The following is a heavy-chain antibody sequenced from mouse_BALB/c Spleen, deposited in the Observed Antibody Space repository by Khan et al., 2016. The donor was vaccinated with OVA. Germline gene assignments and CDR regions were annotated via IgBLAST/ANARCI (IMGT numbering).Heavy chain of an antibody. V-gene: IGHV1S132*01. CDR2: IYPGTGSI. Sequence: QVQLQQSGTELVSPGASVKLSCKTSGYIFTSNWIHWVKQRSGQGLEWIARIYPGTGSIYYNEKFKGKATLTADKSSSTAYMQLSSLKSEDSAVYFCAICYDYETSYFDVWGAGTTVTVSS. CDR3: AICYDYETSYFDV. CDR1: GYIFTSNW. D-gene: IGHD2-4*01. J-gene: IGHJ1*01.